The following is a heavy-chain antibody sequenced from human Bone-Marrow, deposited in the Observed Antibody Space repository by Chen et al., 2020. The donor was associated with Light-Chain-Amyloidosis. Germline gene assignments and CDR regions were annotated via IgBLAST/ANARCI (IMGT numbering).Heavy chain of an antibody. Sequence: QVQLQQWGAGLLKPSETLSLTCAVYGGSFSGYYWSWIRQPPGKGLEWIGEINHSGSTNYNPSLKSRVTISVDTSKNQFSLKLSSVTAADTAVYYCPRGHSNVYSSSAQRRNWFDPWGQGTLVTVSS. V-gene: IGHV4-34*01. CDR3: PRGHSNVYSSSAQRRNWFDP. CDR2: INHSGST. J-gene: IGHJ5*02. CDR1: GGSFSGYY. D-gene: IGHD6-6*01.